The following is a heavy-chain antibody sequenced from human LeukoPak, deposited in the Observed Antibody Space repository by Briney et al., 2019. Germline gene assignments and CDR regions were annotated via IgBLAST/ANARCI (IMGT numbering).Heavy chain of an antibody. CDR3: ARDPRIAAAGTVLNWFDP. V-gene: IGHV4-39*07. J-gene: IGHJ5*02. CDR1: GGSISSSSYY. Sequence: PSETLSLTCTVSGGSISSSSYYWGWIRQPPGKGLEWIGSIYYSGSTYYNPSLKSRVTISVDTSKNQFSLKLSSVTAADTAVYYCARDPRIAAAGTVLNWFDPWGQGTLVTVSS. CDR2: IYYSGST. D-gene: IGHD6-13*01.